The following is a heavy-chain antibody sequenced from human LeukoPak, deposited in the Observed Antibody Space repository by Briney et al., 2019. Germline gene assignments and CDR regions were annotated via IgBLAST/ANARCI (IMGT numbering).Heavy chain of an antibody. CDR3: AREHLTIFGETYGMDV. J-gene: IGHJ6*02. Sequence: SVKVSCKASGGTFSSYAISWVRQAPGQGLEWMGGIIPIFGTANYAQKFQGRVTITADGSTSTAYMELSSLRSEDTAVYYCAREHLTIFGETYGMDVWGQGTTVTVSS. V-gene: IGHV1-69*13. D-gene: IGHD3-3*01. CDR1: GGTFSSYA. CDR2: IIPIFGTA.